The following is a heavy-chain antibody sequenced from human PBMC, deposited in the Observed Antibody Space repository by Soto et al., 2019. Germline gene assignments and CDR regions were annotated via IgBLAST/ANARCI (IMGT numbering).Heavy chain of an antibody. CDR1: GFTFSSYA. V-gene: IGHV3-23*01. J-gene: IGHJ4*02. Sequence: GGSLRLSCAASGFTFSSYAMSWVRQAPGKGLEWVSAISGSGGSTYYADSVKGRFTISRDNSKNTLYLQMNSLRAEDTAVYYCASHIEVAGTFDYWGPGTLVTVSS. CDR2: ISGSGGST. D-gene: IGHD6-19*01. CDR3: ASHIEVAGTFDY.